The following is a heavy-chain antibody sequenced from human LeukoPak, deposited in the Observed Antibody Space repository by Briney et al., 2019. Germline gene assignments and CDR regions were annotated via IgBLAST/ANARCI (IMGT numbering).Heavy chain of an antibody. J-gene: IGHJ4*02. CDR1: GGSISSSSYY. CDR3: AKYCSGGSCFNY. Sequence: SETLSLSRTVSGGSISSSSYYWGWIRQPPGKWLEWIGSIYYSGSTYYNPSLKSRVTISVDTSKNQFSLKLSSVTAADTAVYYCAKYCSGGSCFNYWGQGTLVTVSS. CDR2: IYYSGST. V-gene: IGHV4-39*01. D-gene: IGHD2-15*01.